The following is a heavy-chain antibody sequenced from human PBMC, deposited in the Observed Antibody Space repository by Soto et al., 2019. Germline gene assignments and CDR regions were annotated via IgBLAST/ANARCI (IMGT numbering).Heavy chain of an antibody. J-gene: IGHJ5*02. V-gene: IGHV3-74*01. CDR1: GFTFSDYW. Sequence: EVQLVESGGGLVQPGGSLRLSCAASGFTFSDYWMNWVRQAPGKGLVWVSRIDSDGSSTSYADSVKGRFTISRDNAKNTMYLQMNSLRAEDTAVYYCAKSNGFDPWGQGTLVTVSS. CDR3: AKSNGFDP. CDR2: IDSDGSST.